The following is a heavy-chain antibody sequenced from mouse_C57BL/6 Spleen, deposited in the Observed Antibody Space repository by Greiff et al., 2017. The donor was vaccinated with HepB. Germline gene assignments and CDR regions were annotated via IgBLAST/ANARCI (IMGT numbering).Heavy chain of an antibody. Sequence: QVQLQQPGAELVKPGASVKVSCKASGYTFTSYWMHWVKQRPGQGLEWIGRIPPSDSDTNYNQKFKGKATLTVDKSSSTAYMQLSSLTSEDSAVYYCAIIGNPNWDYAMDYWGQGTSVTVSS. CDR1: GYTFTSYW. V-gene: IGHV1-74*01. CDR2: IPPSDSDT. D-gene: IGHD4-1*02. CDR3: AIIGNPNWDYAMDY. J-gene: IGHJ4*01.